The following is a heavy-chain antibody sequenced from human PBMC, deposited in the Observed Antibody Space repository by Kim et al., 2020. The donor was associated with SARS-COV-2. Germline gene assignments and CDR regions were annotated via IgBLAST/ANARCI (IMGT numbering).Heavy chain of an antibody. Sequence: GGSLRLSCAASGFTFSSYAMHWVRQAPGKGLEWVAVISYDGSNKYYADSVKGRFTISRDNSKNTLYLQMNSLRAEDTAVYYCARDFGVVPEISYWGQGTLVTVSS. CDR1: GFTFSSYA. D-gene: IGHD3-3*01. J-gene: IGHJ4*02. V-gene: IGHV3-30-3*01. CDR2: ISYDGSNK. CDR3: ARDFGVVPEISY.